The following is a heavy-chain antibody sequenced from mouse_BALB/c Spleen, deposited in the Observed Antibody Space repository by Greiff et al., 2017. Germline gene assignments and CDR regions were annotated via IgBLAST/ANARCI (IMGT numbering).Heavy chain of an antibody. D-gene: IGHD3-2*01. J-gene: IGHJ2*01. CDR1: GYTFTSYW. CDR3: AIDSSGYVDY. V-gene: IGHV1-87*01. CDR2: IYPGDGDT. Sequence: QVQLKQSGAELARPGASVKLSCKASGYTFTSYWMQWVKQRPGQGLEWIGAIYPGDGDTRYTQKFKGKATLTADKSSSTAYMQLSSLASEDSAVYYCAIDSSGYVDYWGQGTTLTVSS.